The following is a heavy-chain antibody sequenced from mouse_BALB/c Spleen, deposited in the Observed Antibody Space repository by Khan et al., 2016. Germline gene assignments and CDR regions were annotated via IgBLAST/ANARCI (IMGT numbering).Heavy chain of an antibody. V-gene: IGHV3-8*02. D-gene: IGHD1-2*01. CDR1: GDSITSGH. CDR2: ISHSGDS. CDR3: ATWDYYGSAFAY. J-gene: IGHJ3*01. Sequence: EVKLEESGPSLAKPSQTLSLTCSVTGDSITSGHWNWIRKFPGNKFDFMGYISHSGDSYYNPSLKSRISITRDTSKNQYYLHLNSVTTEDTATYYCATWDYYGSAFAYWGQGTLVTVSA.